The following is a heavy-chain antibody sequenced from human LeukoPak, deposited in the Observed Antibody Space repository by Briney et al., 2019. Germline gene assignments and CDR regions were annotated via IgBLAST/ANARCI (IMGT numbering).Heavy chain of an antibody. CDR2: INHSGST. D-gene: IGHD5-12*01. Sequence: PSETLSLTCAVYGGSFSGYYWSWIRQPPGKGLEWIGEINHSGSTNYNPSLKSRVTISVDTSKNQFSLKLSSVTAADTAVYYCARPALTSRDGYIDPFDYWGQGTLVTVSS. CDR1: GGSFSGYY. CDR3: ARPALTSRDGYIDPFDY. V-gene: IGHV4-34*01. J-gene: IGHJ4*02.